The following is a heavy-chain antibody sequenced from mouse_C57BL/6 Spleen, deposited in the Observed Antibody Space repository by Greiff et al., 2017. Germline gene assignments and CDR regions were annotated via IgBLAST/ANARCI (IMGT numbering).Heavy chain of an antibody. Sequence: EVHLVESGGDLVKPGGSLKLSCAASGFTFSSYGMSWVRQTPDKRLEWVATISSGGSYTYYPYSVKGRFTISRDNAKNTLYLQMSSLKSEDTAMYYCARYYGVSYAMDYWGQGTSVTVSS. CDR2: ISSGGSYT. V-gene: IGHV5-6*01. CDR3: ARYYGVSYAMDY. J-gene: IGHJ4*01. D-gene: IGHD1-1*01. CDR1: GFTFSSYG.